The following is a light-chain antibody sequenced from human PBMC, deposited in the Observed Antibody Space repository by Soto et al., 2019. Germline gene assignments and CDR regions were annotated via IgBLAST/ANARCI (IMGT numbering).Light chain of an antibody. J-gene: IGLJ2*01. Sequence: QSVLTQPASVSGSPGQSITISCTGTSSDVGGYTYVSWYQQHPGKAPKLMIYDVSNRPSGVSNRFSGSKSGNTASLTISGLQPEDEADYYCSSYTTSSTVVFGGGTKLTVL. CDR1: SSDVGGYTY. CDR2: DVS. CDR3: SSYTTSSTVV. V-gene: IGLV2-14*03.